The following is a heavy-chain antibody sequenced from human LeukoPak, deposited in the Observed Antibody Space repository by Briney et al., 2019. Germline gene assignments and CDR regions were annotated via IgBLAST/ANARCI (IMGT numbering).Heavy chain of an antibody. J-gene: IGHJ6*02. CDR2: ISSSSSTI. D-gene: IGHD2-15*01. Sequence: QPGGSLRLSCAASGFTFSSYSMNWVRQAPGKGLEWVSYISSSSSTIYYADSVKGRFSISRDNSKNTLYLQMNSLSDEDTAVYYCANVVAATDYYYYGMDVWGQGTTVTVSS. V-gene: IGHV3-48*02. CDR1: GFTFSSYS. CDR3: ANVVAATDYYYYGMDV.